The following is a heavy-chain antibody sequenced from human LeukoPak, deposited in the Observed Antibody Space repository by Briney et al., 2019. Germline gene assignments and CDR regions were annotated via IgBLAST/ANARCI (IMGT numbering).Heavy chain of an antibody. V-gene: IGHV3-11*01. D-gene: IGHD6-13*01. CDR3: ARGGYSGSWYFDY. CDR2: IGSSGSTI. J-gene: IGHJ4*02. CDR1: GFTFGDYY. Sequence: GGSLRLSCAASGFTFGDYYMSWIRQAPGKGLEWVSYIGSSGSTIYCADSVKGRFTISRDNAKNSLYLQMNSLRAEDTAVYYCARGGYSGSWYFDYWGQGTLVTVSS.